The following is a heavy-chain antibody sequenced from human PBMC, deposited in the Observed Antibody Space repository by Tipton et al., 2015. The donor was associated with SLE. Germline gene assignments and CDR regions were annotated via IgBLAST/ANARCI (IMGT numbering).Heavy chain of an antibody. CDR2: INHSGST. D-gene: IGHD6-19*01. Sequence: TLSLTCAVYGGSFSTYYWSWIRQPPGKGLEWIGEINHSGSTNYNPSLKSRVTISVDTSKNQFSLKLSSVTAADTAVYYCGRHRQWLVESWGQGTLVTVSS. J-gene: IGHJ4*02. V-gene: IGHV4-34*01. CDR1: GGSFSTYY. CDR3: GRHRQWLVES.